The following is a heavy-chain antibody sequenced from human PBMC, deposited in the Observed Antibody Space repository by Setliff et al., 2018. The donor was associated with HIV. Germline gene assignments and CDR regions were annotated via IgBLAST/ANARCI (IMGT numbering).Heavy chain of an antibody. CDR2: INHSGST. V-gene: IGHV4-34*01. Sequence: SETLSLTCAAYGGSFSGYYWSWIRQPPGKGLEWIGEINHSGSTNYNPSLKSRVTISVDTSKNQFSLKLSSVTAADTAVYYCARRAAATTNFDYWGQGTLVTVSS. J-gene: IGHJ4*02. CDR1: GGSFSGYY. CDR3: ARRAAATTNFDY. D-gene: IGHD1-26*01.